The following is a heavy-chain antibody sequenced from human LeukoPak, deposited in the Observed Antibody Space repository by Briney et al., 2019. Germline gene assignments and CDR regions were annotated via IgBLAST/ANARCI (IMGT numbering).Heavy chain of an antibody. J-gene: IGHJ4*02. CDR2: ISPDGNNE. V-gene: IGHV3-30*18. CDR3: AKVNNYDDY. CDR1: GFTFSTFG. D-gene: IGHD1/OR15-1a*01. Sequence: PGGSLRLPCAASGFTFSTFGIHWVRQAPGKGLEWVAAISPDGNNEYYIDSVKGRFTVSRDNSKNMIYLQMNSLRGEDSAVYYCAKVNNYDDYWGQGTLVTVSS.